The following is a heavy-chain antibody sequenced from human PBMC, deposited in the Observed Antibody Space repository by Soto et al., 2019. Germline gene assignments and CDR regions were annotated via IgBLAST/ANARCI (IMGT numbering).Heavy chain of an antibody. D-gene: IGHD3-16*02. CDR1: GGSISSASYY. CDR3: ARRVDYVWGSYRYSPYFDY. J-gene: IGHJ4*02. Sequence: SETLSLTCTVSGGSISSASYYWGWILQTPGKGLEWIGSTHYRGSTYYNPSLYSRITTSVDASKNQFSLKLSSVTAADTAVYYCARRVDYVWGSYRYSPYFDYWGQGTLVTVSS. CDR2: THYRGST. V-gene: IGHV4-39*01.